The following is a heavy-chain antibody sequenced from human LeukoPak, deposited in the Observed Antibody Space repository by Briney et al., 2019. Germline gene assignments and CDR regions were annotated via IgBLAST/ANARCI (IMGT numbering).Heavy chain of an antibody. CDR1: GFTYSDYA. J-gene: IGHJ5*02. CDR2: MSGSGGTT. D-gene: IGHD5-24*01. V-gene: IGHV3-23*01. Sequence: GGSLRLSCAASGFTYSDYAMSWVRQAPGKGLKWVSIMSGSGGTTYYARSVKGRFTISRDNSRNTLFLQMNSLRVEDTAVYYCAKALGGRDAFNLWGQGALVTVSS. CDR3: AKALGGRDAFNL.